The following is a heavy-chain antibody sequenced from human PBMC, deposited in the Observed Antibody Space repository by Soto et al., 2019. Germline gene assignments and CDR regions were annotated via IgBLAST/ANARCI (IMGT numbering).Heavy chain of an antibody. CDR1: GGSISSSSYY. CDR2: IYYSGST. CDR3: ARQSVASYYYGMDV. D-gene: IGHD5-12*01. J-gene: IGHJ6*02. Sequence: SSETLSLTCTVSGGSISSSSYYWGWIRQPPGKGLEWIGSIYYSGSTYYNPSLKSRVTISVDTSKNQFSLKLSSVTAADTAVYYCARQSVASYYYGMDVWGQGTTVTVSS. V-gene: IGHV4-39*01.